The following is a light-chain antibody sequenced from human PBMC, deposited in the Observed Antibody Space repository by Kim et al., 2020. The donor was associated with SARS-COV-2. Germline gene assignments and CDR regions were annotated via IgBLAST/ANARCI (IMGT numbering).Light chain of an antibody. J-gene: IGLJ2*01. Sequence: GKTVTISCTRSSGNIGGNYVQWYQQRPGGVPTTVIYEDDQRPSGVSARFSGSIDNSSNSASPTISGLRTEDEADYYCQSYNRDNVIFGGGTQLTVL. V-gene: IGLV6-57*03. CDR3: QSYNRDNVI. CDR2: EDD. CDR1: SGNIGGNY.